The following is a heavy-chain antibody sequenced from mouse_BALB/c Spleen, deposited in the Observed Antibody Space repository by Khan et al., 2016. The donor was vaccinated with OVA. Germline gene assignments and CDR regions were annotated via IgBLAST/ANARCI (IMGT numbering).Heavy chain of an antibody. Sequence: EVELVESGGGLVQPGGSLRLSCATSGFTFTAYYMSWVRQPPGKALEWLGFIRNKANGYTTEYSASVKGRFTISRDNSQSILYLQMNTLRAEDSATYYCARNYGSAGFAYWGQGTRVTVSA. CDR2: IRNKANGYTT. CDR3: ARNYGSAGFAY. CDR1: GFTFTAYY. D-gene: IGHD1-2*01. V-gene: IGHV7-3*02. J-gene: IGHJ3*01.